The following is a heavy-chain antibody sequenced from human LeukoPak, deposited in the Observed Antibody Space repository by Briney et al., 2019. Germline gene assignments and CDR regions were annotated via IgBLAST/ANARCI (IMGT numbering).Heavy chain of an antibody. CDR1: GFTFSSYS. Sequence: GGSLRLSCAASGFTFSSYSMNWVRQAPGKGLEWVSYISSSSTIYYADSVKGRFTISRDNAKNSLYLQMNSLRAEDTAVYYCARDWGSRGKFDIWGQGTMVTVSS. CDR3: ARDWGSRGKFDI. J-gene: IGHJ3*02. CDR2: ISSSSTI. D-gene: IGHD3-16*01. V-gene: IGHV3-48*01.